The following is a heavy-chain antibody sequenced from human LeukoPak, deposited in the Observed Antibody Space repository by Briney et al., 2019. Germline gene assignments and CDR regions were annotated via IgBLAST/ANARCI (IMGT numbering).Heavy chain of an antibody. J-gene: IGHJ4*02. CDR3: ARGVNYFDGSAVLDVFDY. V-gene: IGHV1-2*02. CDR2: TNPNSGAT. CDR1: GYTFTGHY. Sequence: ASVKVSCKASGYTFTGHYIHWVRQAPGQGLEWMAWTNPNSGATNYTQRFQGRVTMTMDTSISTAYMEVSNLTSDDTALYYCARGVNYFDGSAVLDVFDYWGQGTLVTVSS. D-gene: IGHD3-22*01.